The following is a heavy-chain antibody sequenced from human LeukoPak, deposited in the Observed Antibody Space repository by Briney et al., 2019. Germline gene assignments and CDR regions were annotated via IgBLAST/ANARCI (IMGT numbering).Heavy chain of an antibody. Sequence: SETLSLTCTVSGGSISSSSYYWGWIRQPSGKGLEWIGTISYSGSTYYNPSLKSRITISVDTSKNQFSLKLSSVTAADTAVYYCARLFRDHRGYFDYWGQGTLVTVSS. CDR3: ARLFRDHRGYFDY. V-gene: IGHV4-39*01. D-gene: IGHD3-10*01. CDR2: ISYSGST. J-gene: IGHJ4*02. CDR1: GGSISSSSYY.